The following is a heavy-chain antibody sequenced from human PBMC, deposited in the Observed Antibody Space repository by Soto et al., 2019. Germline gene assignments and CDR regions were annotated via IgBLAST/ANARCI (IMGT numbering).Heavy chain of an antibody. CDR3: ARDSGYYGSGSYYNADFYYYYMDV. J-gene: IGHJ6*03. CDR2: IWYDGSNK. Sequence: GGSLRLSCAASGFTFSSYGMHWVRQAPGKGLEWVAVIWYDGSNKYYADSVKGRFTISRDNSKNTLYLQMNSLRAEDTAVYYCARDSGYYGSGSYYNADFYYYYMDVWGKGTTVTVSS. V-gene: IGHV3-33*01. D-gene: IGHD3-10*01. CDR1: GFTFSSYG.